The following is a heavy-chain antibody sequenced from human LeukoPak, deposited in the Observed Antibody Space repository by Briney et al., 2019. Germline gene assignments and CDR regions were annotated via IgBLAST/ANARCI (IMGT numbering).Heavy chain of an antibody. Sequence: GGSLRLSCAASGFTVSSNYMSWVRQAPGKGLEWVSVIYSGGSTHYADSVKGRFTISRDNSKNTLYLQMNSLRAEDTAVYYCARASLAAGLCFDYWGQGTLVTISS. CDR3: ARASLAAGLCFDY. CDR2: IYSGGST. D-gene: IGHD6-13*01. CDR1: GFTVSSNY. J-gene: IGHJ4*02. V-gene: IGHV3-53*01.